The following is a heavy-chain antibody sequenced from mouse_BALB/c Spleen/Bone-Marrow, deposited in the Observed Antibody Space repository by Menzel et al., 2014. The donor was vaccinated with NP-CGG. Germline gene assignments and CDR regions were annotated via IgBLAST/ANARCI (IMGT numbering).Heavy chain of an antibody. D-gene: IGHD1-1*01. CDR3: ARGEIYYYGSTHYFDY. Sequence: EVMLVESGGGLVKTGGSLKLSWAASGFTFSSYAMSWVRQTPEKRLEWVASITRGGNTYYPDSVKGRFTISRDNARDILYLQMSSLRSEDTAMYYCARGEIYYYGSTHYFDYWGQGTTLTVSS. CDR2: ITRGGNT. J-gene: IGHJ2*01. CDR1: GFTFSSYA. V-gene: IGHV5-6-5*01.